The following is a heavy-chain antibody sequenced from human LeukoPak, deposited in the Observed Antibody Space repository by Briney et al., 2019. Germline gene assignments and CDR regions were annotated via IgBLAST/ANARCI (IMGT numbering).Heavy chain of an antibody. CDR3: ARGQRDQLLSRVVGGELDY. V-gene: IGHV4-34*01. D-gene: IGHD2-2*01. CDR1: GGSFSGYY. J-gene: IGHJ4*02. Sequence: SETLSLTCAVYGGSFSGYYWSWIRQPPGKGLEWIGEINHSGSTNSNPSLKSRVTISVDTSKNQFSLKLSSVTAADTAVYYCARGQRDQLLSRVVGGELDYWGQGTLVTVSS. CDR2: INHSGST.